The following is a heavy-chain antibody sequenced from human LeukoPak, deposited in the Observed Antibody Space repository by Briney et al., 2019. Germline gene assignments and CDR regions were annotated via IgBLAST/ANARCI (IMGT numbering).Heavy chain of an antibody. CDR2: ISHDGTI. CDR3: ARDWVYKIDY. V-gene: IGHV3-74*01. J-gene: IGHJ4*02. CDR1: GFTFSSYV. Sequence: GGSLRLSCETAGFTFSSYVMHWVRRTPGKGLVWVSRISHDGTISYADSVKGRFTISRDNAKNTLILQMNSLRVEDTAVYYCARDWVYKIDYWGRGTLVTVSS. D-gene: IGHD5-24*01.